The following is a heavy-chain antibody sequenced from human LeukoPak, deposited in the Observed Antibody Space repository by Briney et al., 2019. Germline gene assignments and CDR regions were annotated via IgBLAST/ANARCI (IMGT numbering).Heavy chain of an antibody. CDR3: AREDRYCSGGSCYSDY. CDR1: GFTFSSYS. Sequence: GGSLRLSCAASGFTFSSYSMNWVRQAPGKGLEWVSSISSSSSYIYYADSVKGRFTISRDNAKNSLYLQMNSLRAEDTAVYYCAREDRYCSGGSCYSDYWGQGTLVTVSS. D-gene: IGHD2-15*01. CDR2: ISSSSSYI. V-gene: IGHV3-21*01. J-gene: IGHJ4*02.